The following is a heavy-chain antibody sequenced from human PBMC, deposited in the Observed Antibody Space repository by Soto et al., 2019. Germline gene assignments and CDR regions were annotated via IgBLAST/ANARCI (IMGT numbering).Heavy chain of an antibody. D-gene: IGHD6-19*01. V-gene: IGHV3-30-3*01. Sequence: QVQLVESGGGVVQPGRSLRLSCAASGFTFSSYAMHWVRQAPGKGLEWVAVISYDGSNKYYADSVKGRFTISRDNSKNTLDLEMNSLRAEGTAVYYCARGDSGWYSSYFDYWGQGTLVTVSS. J-gene: IGHJ4*02. CDR2: ISYDGSNK. CDR3: ARGDSGWYSSYFDY. CDR1: GFTFSSYA.